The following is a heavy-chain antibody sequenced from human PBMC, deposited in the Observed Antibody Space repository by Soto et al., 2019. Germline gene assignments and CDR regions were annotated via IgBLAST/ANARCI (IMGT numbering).Heavy chain of an antibody. V-gene: IGHV3-66*01. CDR2: IYSGGST. Sequence: EVLLVESGGGLVQPGGSLRLSCAASGFTVSSNYMSWVRQAPGKGLEWVSVIYSGGSTYYADSVKGRFTISRDNSKNTLYLQMNSLRAEDTAVYYCARDGFYDSSGYYAYWGQGTLVTVSS. CDR1: GFTVSSNY. J-gene: IGHJ4*02. CDR3: ARDGFYDSSGYYAY. D-gene: IGHD3-22*01.